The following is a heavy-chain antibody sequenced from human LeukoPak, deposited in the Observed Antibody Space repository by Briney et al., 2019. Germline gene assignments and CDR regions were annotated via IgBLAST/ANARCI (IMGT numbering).Heavy chain of an antibody. V-gene: IGHV4-59*01. CDR2: IYYSGST. CDR3: AINSRQLVGYFDY. Sequence: SQTLSLTCTVSGGSISSYYWSWIRQPPGKGLEWIGYIYYSGSTNYNPSLKSRVTISVDTSKNQFSLKLSSVTAADTAVYYCAINSRQLVGYFDYWGQGTLVTVSS. CDR1: GGSISSYY. J-gene: IGHJ4*02. D-gene: IGHD6-13*01.